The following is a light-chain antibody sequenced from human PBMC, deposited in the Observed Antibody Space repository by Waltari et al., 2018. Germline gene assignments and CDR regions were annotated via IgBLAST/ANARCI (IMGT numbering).Light chain of an antibody. V-gene: IGLV2-14*01. J-gene: IGLJ2*01. CDR1: SSDVGGYNY. CDR2: EVS. Sequence: QSALTQPASVSGSPGQSITISCTGTSSDVGGYNYVSWYQQHPGKAPKLMIYEVSKWPSGVSIRFSGANAGTTASLTISGLQADDEADYYCSSYTTSSTPGVFGGGTKLTVL. CDR3: SSYTTSSTPGV.